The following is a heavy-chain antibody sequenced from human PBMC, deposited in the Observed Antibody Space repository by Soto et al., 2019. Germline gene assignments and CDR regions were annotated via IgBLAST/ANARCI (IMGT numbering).Heavy chain of an antibody. D-gene: IGHD1-1*01. J-gene: IGHJ4*02. CDR2: ISYDGNVA. V-gene: IGHV3-30*18. CDR3: VKEGPITNWYFDY. CDR1: GFTFSSYG. Sequence: QVQLVESGGGVVQPGRSLRLSCAASGFTFSSYGMHWVRQAPGKGLEWVTVISYDGNVAYYADSVKGRFTISRYNSKNKLSLQMNSLRTEETAMYYCVKEGPITNWYFDYWGQGTLVSVSS.